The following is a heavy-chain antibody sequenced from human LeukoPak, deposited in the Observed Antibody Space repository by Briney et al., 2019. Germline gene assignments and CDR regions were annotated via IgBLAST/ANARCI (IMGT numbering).Heavy chain of an antibody. Sequence: PSETLSLTSGVSGGSVSSTNWWTWIRQPPGKGLGWIGEVHLDGRTNFNPSLKSRLTMSVDLSENHVSLKLTSVTAADTAVYYCAREGGFYRPLDYSGQGTLVTVSS. J-gene: IGHJ4*02. CDR1: GGSVSSTNW. D-gene: IGHD6-25*01. CDR2: VHLDGRT. V-gene: IGHV4-4*02. CDR3: AREGGFYRPLDY.